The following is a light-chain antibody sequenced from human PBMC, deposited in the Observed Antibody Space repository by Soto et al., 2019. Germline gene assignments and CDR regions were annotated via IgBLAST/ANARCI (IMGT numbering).Light chain of an antibody. V-gene: IGKV1-5*03. J-gene: IGKJ2*02. CDR2: KAS. Sequence: DIQMTQSPSTLSASVGDRVTITCRASQSISSWLAWYQQKPGKAPKLLIYKASSLESGVPSRFSGSGSGTEFTLTISSLQPDDFETYYCQQYNSYLCTFGQGTKVDIK. CDR1: QSISSW. CDR3: QQYNSYLCT.